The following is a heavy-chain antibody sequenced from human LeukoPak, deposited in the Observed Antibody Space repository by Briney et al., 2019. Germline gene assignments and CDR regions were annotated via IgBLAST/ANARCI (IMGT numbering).Heavy chain of an antibody. D-gene: IGHD6-13*01. Sequence: GGSLRLSCAASGFTFSSYWMSLFRQAPGKGLEWVANIKQDGSEKYYVDSVKGRFTISRDNAKNSLYLQMNSLRAEDTAVYYCAGMYSSRLYSRDCYFDYWGQGTLVTVSS. CDR3: AGMYSSRLYSRDCYFDY. CDR1: GFTFSSYW. CDR2: IKQDGSEK. J-gene: IGHJ4*02. V-gene: IGHV3-7*04.